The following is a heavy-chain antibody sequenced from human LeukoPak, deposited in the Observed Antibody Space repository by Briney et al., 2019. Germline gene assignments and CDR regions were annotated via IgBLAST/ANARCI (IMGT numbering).Heavy chain of an antibody. J-gene: IGHJ6*03. Sequence: QPSETLSLTCTVSGGSISSYYWSWIRQPPGKGLEWIGYIYYSGSTNYNPSLKSRVTISVDTSKNQFSLKLSSVTAADTAVYYCARVEVEWLARRAYYYYMDVWGKGTTVTVSS. CDR1: GGSISSYY. D-gene: IGHD6-19*01. CDR2: IYYSGST. CDR3: ARVEVEWLARRAYYYYMDV. V-gene: IGHV4-59*01.